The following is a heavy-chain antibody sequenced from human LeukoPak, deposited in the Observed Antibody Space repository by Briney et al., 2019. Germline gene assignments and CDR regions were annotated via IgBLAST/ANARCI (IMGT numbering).Heavy chain of an antibody. D-gene: IGHD2-2*01. Sequence: PSETLSLTCAVHGGSFSGYYWSWIRQPPGKGLEWIGEMNHSGSTNYNPSLKSRVTISVDTSKNQFSLKLSSVTAADTAVYYCASGYQLPYYWGQGTLVTVSS. CDR2: MNHSGST. V-gene: IGHV4-34*01. J-gene: IGHJ4*02. CDR1: GGSFSGYY. CDR3: ASGYQLPYY.